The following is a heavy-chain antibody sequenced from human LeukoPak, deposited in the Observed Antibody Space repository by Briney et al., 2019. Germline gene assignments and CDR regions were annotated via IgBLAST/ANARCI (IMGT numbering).Heavy chain of an antibody. D-gene: IGHD5-24*01. CDR3: VRRGGSDGWGAFDI. J-gene: IGHJ3*02. CDR1: EFTFSNYV. CDR2: IRQSGDIT. Sequence: GGSLRLSCAASEFTFSNYVMNWVRQAPGKGLEWVSSIRQSGDITYYADSVRGRFTISRDNSKNTLSLQMNSLSREDTAIYYCVRRGGSDGWGAFDIWGQGTVVTVSS. V-gene: IGHV3-23*01.